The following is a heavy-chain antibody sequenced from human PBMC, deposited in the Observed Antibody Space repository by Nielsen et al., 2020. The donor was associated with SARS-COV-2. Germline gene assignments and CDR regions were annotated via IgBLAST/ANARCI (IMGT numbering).Heavy chain of an antibody. J-gene: IGHJ6*02. Sequence: GGSLRLSCAASGFTFSSYWMSWVRQAPGKGLEWVANIKQDGSEKYYVDSVKGRFTISRDNAKNSLYLQMNSLRAEDTAVYYCARDTYDSSGYYHYYYYYYGMDVWGQGTTVTVSS. V-gene: IGHV3-7*01. CDR3: ARDTYDSSGYYHYYYYYYGMDV. CDR2: IKQDGSEK. D-gene: IGHD3-22*01. CDR1: GFTFSSYW.